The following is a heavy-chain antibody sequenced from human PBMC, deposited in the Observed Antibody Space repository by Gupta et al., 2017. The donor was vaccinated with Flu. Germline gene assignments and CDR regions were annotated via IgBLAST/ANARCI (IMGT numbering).Heavy chain of an antibody. J-gene: IGHJ6*02. Sequence: QVQLQQWGAGLLKPSETLSLTCAVYGGSFSGYYWSWIRQPPGKGLEWIGEINHSGSTNYNPSLKSRVTISVDTSKNQFSLKLSSVTAADTAVYYCARREDMVRGRYTPNQYGMDVWGQGTTVTVSS. CDR3: ARREDMVRGRYTPNQYGMDV. V-gene: IGHV4-34*01. CDR2: INHSGST. D-gene: IGHD3-10*01. CDR1: GGSFSGYY.